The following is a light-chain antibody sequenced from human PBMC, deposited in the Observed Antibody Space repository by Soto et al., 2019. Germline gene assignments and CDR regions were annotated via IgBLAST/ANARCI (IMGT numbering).Light chain of an antibody. J-gene: IGKJ1*01. CDR2: GAS. V-gene: IGKV3-15*01. CDR3: RQYNDWPLT. CDR1: QIISSTY. Sequence: EIGTTQSPSTLSVSPGERATLSCRASQIISSTYLGWYQQKPGQAPRLLIYGASTRATGIPARFSGTGSGTEFTLTISSLQSEDFALYYCRQYNDWPLTFGQGTKVAIK.